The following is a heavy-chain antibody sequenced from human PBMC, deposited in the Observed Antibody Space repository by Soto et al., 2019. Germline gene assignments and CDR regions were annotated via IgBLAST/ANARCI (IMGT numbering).Heavy chain of an antibody. CDR2: VYYTGTT. CDR1: NASITSSY. J-gene: IGHJ5*01. V-gene: IGHV4-59*01. Sequence: PSETLSLTCCVSNASITSSYWNWIRQPPGKGLEWIGFVYYTGTTKYNPSLKSRVTISVDMSKNQFSLKLTSVTTADTAFYFCARDFAGRGPFDPRGKGTLVTVSS. D-gene: IGHD3-10*01. CDR3: ARDFAGRGPFDP.